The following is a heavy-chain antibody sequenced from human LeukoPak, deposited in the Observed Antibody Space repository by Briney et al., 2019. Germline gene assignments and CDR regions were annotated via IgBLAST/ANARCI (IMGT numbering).Heavy chain of an antibody. CDR3: ARDKDWLLYDN. Sequence: PGGSLRLSCAASGFTFSDYYMSWIRQAPGKGLEWVANIKQDGSEKYYVDSVKGRFTISRDNAKNTLYLQMNSLRAEDTAVYYCARDKDWLLYDNWGQGTLVTVSS. J-gene: IGHJ4*02. CDR2: IKQDGSEK. D-gene: IGHD3/OR15-3a*01. CDR1: GFTFSDYY. V-gene: IGHV3-7*01.